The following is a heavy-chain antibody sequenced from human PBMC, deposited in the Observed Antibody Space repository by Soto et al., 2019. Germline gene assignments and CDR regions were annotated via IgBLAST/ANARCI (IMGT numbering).Heavy chain of an antibody. CDR1: GASISSSDW. V-gene: IGHV4-4*02. D-gene: IGHD3-16*01. CDR2: ISHSGTT. J-gene: IGHJ4*02. Sequence: QVQLQESGPGLVMPSGTLSLTCAVSGASISSSDWWNWVRQAPGKGLEWIGEISHSGTTIYNPYLQSRVTLSVDESQNHFSLKLTSVTAADTAVYFCARDFKAPNDAWAFDYWGQGTLVTVSS. CDR3: ARDFKAPNDAWAFDY.